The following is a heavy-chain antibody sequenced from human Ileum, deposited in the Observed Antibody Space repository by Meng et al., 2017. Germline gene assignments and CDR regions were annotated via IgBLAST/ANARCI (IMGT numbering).Heavy chain of an antibody. V-gene: IGHV4-4*02. Sequence: GHVPEAGRGLVGTSGTLSLTCAVSGRSISSRDWWSWVRQPPGKGLEWIAEMNLGGSPNYNPSLKSRVTMSVDKSNDHLSLQLTSVTAADTAVYYCAHIFDSWGQGTLVTVSS. CDR1: GRSISSRDW. CDR2: MNLGGSP. CDR3: AHIFDS. J-gene: IGHJ4*02.